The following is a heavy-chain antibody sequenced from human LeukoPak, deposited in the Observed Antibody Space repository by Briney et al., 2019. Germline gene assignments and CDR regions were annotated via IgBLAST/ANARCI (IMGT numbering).Heavy chain of an antibody. CDR2: ISGSGGST. CDR3: AKDPRIAIFGVVTEYDY. Sequence: PGGSLRLSCAASGFTFSSYAMSWVRQAPGKGLEWVSAISGSGGSTYYADSVKGRFTISRDNSKNTLYLQMNSLRAEDTAVYYCAKDPRIAIFGVVTEYDYWGQGTLVTVSS. V-gene: IGHV3-23*01. J-gene: IGHJ4*02. CDR1: GFTFSSYA. D-gene: IGHD3-3*02.